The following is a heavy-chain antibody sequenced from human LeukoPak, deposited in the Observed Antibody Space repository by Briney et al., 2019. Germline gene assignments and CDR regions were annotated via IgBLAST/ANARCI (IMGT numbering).Heavy chain of an antibody. Sequence: GRSLRLSCAASGFTFSSYAMHWVRQAPGKGLEWVAVISYDGSNKFYADSVKGRFTISRDNSKNTLYLQMNSLRSDDTAVYYCARDHKLDPWGQGTLVTVSS. J-gene: IGHJ5*02. V-gene: IGHV3-30-3*01. CDR1: GFTFSSYA. CDR3: ARDHKLDP. CDR2: ISYDGSNK.